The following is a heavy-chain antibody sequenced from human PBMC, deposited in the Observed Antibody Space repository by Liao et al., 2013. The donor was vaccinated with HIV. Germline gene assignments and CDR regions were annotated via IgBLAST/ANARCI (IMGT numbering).Heavy chain of an antibody. Sequence: QLQLQESGPGLVKPSETLSLTCTVSGGSISSSSYFWGWIRQPPGKGLEWIGEIIHSGSANYNPSLKSRVTISVDTSKNQFSLRVRSVTAADTAVYYCARSSLLVRWFDPWGQGTLGHRLL. CDR2: IIHSGSA. J-gene: IGHJ5*02. CDR1: GGSISSSSYF. V-gene: IGHV4-39*07. CDR3: ARSSLLVRWFDP.